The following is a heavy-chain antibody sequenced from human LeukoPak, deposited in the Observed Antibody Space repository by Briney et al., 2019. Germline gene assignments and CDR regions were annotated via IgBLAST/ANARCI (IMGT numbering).Heavy chain of an antibody. J-gene: IGHJ4*02. Sequence: GSLRLSCAASGFTFDDYGMSWIRQPPGKGLEWIGELNHSGSTNYNPSLKSRVTISVDTSKNQFSLKLSSVTAADTAVYYCARGVVATPDYFDYWGQGTLVTVSS. CDR2: LNHSGST. CDR1: GFTFDDYG. CDR3: ARGVVATPDYFDY. V-gene: IGHV4-34*01. D-gene: IGHD5-12*01.